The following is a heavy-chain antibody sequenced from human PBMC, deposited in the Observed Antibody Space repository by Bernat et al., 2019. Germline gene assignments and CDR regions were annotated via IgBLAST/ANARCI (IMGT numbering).Heavy chain of an antibody. CDR3: AKDLQYSSSWYPYYYYGMDV. D-gene: IGHD6-13*01. CDR2: ISGSGGST. J-gene: IGHJ6*02. CDR1: GFTFSSYA. V-gene: IGHV3-23*01. Sequence: VQLLESGGGLVQPGGSLRLSCAASGFTFSSYAMSWVRQAPGKGLEWVSAISGSGGSTYYADSVKGRFTISRDNSKNTLYLQMNSLRAEDTAVYYCAKDLQYSSSWYPYYYYGMDVWGQGTTVTVSS.